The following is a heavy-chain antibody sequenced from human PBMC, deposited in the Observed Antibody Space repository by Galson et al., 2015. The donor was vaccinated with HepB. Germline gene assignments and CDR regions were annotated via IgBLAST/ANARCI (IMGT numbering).Heavy chain of an antibody. CDR1: GYTFSSYG. J-gene: IGHJ4*02. V-gene: IGHV1-18*01. D-gene: IGHD3-16*01. Sequence: SVKVSCKASGYTFSSYGISWVRQAPGQGLEWMGWISVYNGDTDYAQELQGRLTLTTDTSTSTAYMELRSLRSGDTALFYCARARYGYSRIDLWGQGTLVTVSS. CDR3: ARARYGYSRIDL. CDR2: ISVYNGDT.